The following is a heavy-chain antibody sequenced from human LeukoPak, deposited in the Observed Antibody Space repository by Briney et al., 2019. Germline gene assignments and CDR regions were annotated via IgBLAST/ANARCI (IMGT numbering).Heavy chain of an antibody. CDR3: ARVKMKKGTHFDY. D-gene: IGHD1-7*01. CDR1: GYTFTSYD. V-gene: IGHV1-8*01. J-gene: IGHJ4*02. CDR2: MNPNSGNT. Sequence: ASVKVSCKASGYTFTSYDINWVRQATGQGLEWMGWMNPNSGNTGYAQKFRGRVTMTRNTSISTAYMELSSLRSEDTAVYYCARVKMKKGTHFDYWGQGTLVTVSS.